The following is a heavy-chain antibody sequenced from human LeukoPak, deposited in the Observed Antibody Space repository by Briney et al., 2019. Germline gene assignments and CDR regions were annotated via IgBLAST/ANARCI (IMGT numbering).Heavy chain of an antibody. CDR2: IIPTFGTA. V-gene: IGHV1-69*13. CDR3: ARDRVHITIFVLDYYYGMDV. D-gene: IGHD3-3*01. Sequence: SVKVSCKASGGTFSSYAISWVRQAPGQGLEWMGGIIPTFGTANYAQKFQGRVTITADESTSTAYMELSSLRSEDTAVYYCARDRVHITIFVLDYYYGMDVWGQGTTVTVSS. J-gene: IGHJ6*02. CDR1: GGTFSSYA.